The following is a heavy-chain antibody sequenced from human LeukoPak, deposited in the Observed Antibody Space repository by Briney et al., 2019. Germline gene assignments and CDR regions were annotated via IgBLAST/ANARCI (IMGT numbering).Heavy chain of an antibody. CDR3: VMAMDV. CDR2: IKEDGSAR. D-gene: IGHD5-24*01. CDR1: GFIFSSYW. V-gene: IGHV3-7*05. Sequence: PGGSLRLSCAASGFIFSSYWMNWVRQAPGKGLEWVANIKEDGSARSYVDSVKGRFTTSRDNTKNSRYLQMNSLRAADAAVYYCVMAMDVWGQGTTVTAS. J-gene: IGHJ6*02.